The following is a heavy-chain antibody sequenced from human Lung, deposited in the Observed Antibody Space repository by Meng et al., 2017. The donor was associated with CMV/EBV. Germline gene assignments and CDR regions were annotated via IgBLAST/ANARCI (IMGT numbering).Heavy chain of an antibody. CDR3: AHIVGYCSGNTCPGPWFDP. CDR1: LSTIGVG. CDR2: IYWNDDK. Sequence: LSTIGVGVGWIRQPPGKAPECLGIIYWNDDKRYSPALKNRLTITKDTSRNQVVLTMTNMDRVDTATYYCAHIVGYCSGNTCPGPWFDPWDQGTLVTVSS. D-gene: IGHD2-15*01. J-gene: IGHJ5*02. V-gene: IGHV2-5*01.